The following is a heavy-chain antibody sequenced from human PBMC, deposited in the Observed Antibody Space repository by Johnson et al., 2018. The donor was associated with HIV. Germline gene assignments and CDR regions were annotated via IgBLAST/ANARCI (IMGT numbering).Heavy chain of an antibody. D-gene: IGHD6-13*01. Sequence: VQLVESGGALVQPGGSLRLSCAASGITVSSNYMSWVRQAPGKGLEWVSVIFSVGNTYYTDSVRGRFTISRDNSNNMVYLQMNSLRAEDTAVYYCARGGEYSSSLYAFDIWGQGTMVTVSS. CDR2: IFSVGNT. V-gene: IGHV3-66*02. CDR1: GITVSSNY. CDR3: ARGGEYSSSLYAFDI. J-gene: IGHJ3*02.